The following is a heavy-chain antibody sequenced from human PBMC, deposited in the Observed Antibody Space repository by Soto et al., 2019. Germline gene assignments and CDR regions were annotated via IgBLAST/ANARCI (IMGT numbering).Heavy chain of an antibody. J-gene: IGHJ3*01. Sequence: GESLKISCKGSGYSFTSYWIGWVRQMPGKGLEWMGIIYPGDSDTRYSPSFQGQVTISADKSISTAYLQWSSLKASDTAMYFCGRYVGSPVADSDLDAFDFWGQGTMVTVSS. V-gene: IGHV5-51*01. CDR3: GRYVGSPVADSDLDAFDF. CDR1: GYSFTSYW. CDR2: IYPGDSDT. D-gene: IGHD6-19*01.